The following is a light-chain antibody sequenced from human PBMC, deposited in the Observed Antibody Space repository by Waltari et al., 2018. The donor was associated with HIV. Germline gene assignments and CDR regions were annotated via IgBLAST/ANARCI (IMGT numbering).Light chain of an antibody. CDR3: CSYTSSGPRYVL. V-gene: IGLV2-14*03. CDR2: NVN. J-gene: IGLJ2*01. Sequence: QSALPQPASVSGSLGQSITISCTGTSGDVGGYNFVSWYQQHPGKAPKLIIYNVNSRPSGVSIRFSGSRSANTASLTISGLQAEDEADYFCCSYTSSGPRYVLFGGGTRLTVL. CDR1: SGDVGGYNF.